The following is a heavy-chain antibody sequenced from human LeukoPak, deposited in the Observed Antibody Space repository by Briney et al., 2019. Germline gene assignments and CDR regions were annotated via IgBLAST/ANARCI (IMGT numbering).Heavy chain of an antibody. J-gene: IGHJ6*03. CDR3: ARGWFGELRGGYYYYYMDV. V-gene: IGHV4-59*01. CDR2: IYYSGST. D-gene: IGHD3-10*01. Sequence: SETLSLTCTVSGGSFSTYYWSWIRQPPGKGLEWIGYIYYSGSTNYNPSLKSRVTISVDTSKNQFSLTLNSVTAADTAVYFCARGWFGELRGGYYYYYMDVWGKGTTVTISS. CDR1: GGSFSTYY.